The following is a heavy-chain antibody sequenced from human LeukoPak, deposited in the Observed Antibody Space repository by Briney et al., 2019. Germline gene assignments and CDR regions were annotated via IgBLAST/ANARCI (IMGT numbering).Heavy chain of an antibody. J-gene: IGHJ4*02. CDR1: GYTFTGYY. D-gene: IGHD1-1*01. V-gene: IGHV1-2*02. CDR2: INPNSGGT. Sequence: ASVKVSCKASGYTFTGYYMYWVRQAPGQGLEWMGWINPNSGGTNYAQKFQGRVTMTRDTSISTAYMDLSRLRSDDTAVYYCAKSISNSFYYWGQGTLVTVSS. CDR3: AKSISNSFYY.